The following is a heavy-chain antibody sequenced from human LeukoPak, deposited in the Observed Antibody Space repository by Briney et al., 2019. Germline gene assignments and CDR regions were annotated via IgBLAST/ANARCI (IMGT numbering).Heavy chain of an antibody. Sequence: GGSLRLSCAASGFTFSSYGMHWVRQAPGKGLEWVAFIRYDGSNKYYADSVKGRFTISRDNSKNTLYLQMNSLRAEDTAVYYCAKVKHRDLYCSSTSCYTGDAFDIWGQGTMVTVSS. J-gene: IGHJ3*02. CDR2: IRYDGSNK. CDR1: GFTFSSYG. V-gene: IGHV3-30*02. CDR3: AKVKHRDLYCSSTSCYTGDAFDI. D-gene: IGHD2-2*02.